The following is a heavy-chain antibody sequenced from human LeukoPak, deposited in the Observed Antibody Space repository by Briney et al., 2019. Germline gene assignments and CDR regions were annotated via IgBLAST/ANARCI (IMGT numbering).Heavy chain of an antibody. CDR1: GYTFTSYG. Sequence: ASVKVSCKASGYTFTSYGIGWVRQAPGQGLEWMGWISAYNGNTNYAQKLQGRVTMTTDTSTSTAYMELRSLRSDDTAVYYCATAGVRGLRPLYYYYGMDVWGQGTTVTVSS. CDR2: ISAYNGNT. CDR3: ATAGVRGLRPLYYYYGMDV. V-gene: IGHV1-18*01. J-gene: IGHJ6*02. D-gene: IGHD5-24*01.